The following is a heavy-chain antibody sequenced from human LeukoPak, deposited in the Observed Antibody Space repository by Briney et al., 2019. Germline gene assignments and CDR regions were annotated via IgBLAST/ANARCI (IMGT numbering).Heavy chain of an antibody. V-gene: IGHV5-51*01. CDR1: GYSFTSYW. CDR3: ARHSRITIFGVVTNYYYYYMDV. CDR2: IYPGDSDT. J-gene: IGHJ6*03. D-gene: IGHD3-3*01. Sequence: PGESLKISCKGSGYSFTSYWIGWVRQMPGKGLEWMGIIYPGDSDTRYSPSFQGQVAILADKSISTAYLQWSSLKASDTAMYYCARHSRITIFGVVTNYYYYYMDVWGKGTTVTVSS.